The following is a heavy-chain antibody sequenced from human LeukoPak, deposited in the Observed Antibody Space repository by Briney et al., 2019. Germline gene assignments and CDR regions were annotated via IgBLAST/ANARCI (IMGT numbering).Heavy chain of an antibody. D-gene: IGHD6-13*01. Sequence: PGGSLRLSCTASGFTYSNYAMHWVRQAPGKGLEWVSGIGWNSGGIVYADSVKGRFTISRDNAKNSLYLQMNSLGAEDTALYYCAKVTAAGFVDYWGQGTLVTVSS. CDR2: IGWNSGGI. CDR3: AKVTAAGFVDY. J-gene: IGHJ4*02. V-gene: IGHV3-9*01. CDR1: GFTYSNYA.